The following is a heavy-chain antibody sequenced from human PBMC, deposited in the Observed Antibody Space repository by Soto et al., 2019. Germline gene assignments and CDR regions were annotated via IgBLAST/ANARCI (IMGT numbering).Heavy chain of an antibody. CDR3: ARAAAAHSSYYYGMDV. J-gene: IGHJ6*02. CDR1: GFTFSSYD. Sequence: GGSLRLSCAASGFTFSSYDMHWVRQATGKGLEWVSAIGTAGDTYYPGSVKGRFTISRENAKNSLYLQMNSLRAGDTAVYYCARAAAAHSSYYYGMDVWGQGTTVTVSS. D-gene: IGHD6-13*01. CDR2: IGTAGDT. V-gene: IGHV3-13*01.